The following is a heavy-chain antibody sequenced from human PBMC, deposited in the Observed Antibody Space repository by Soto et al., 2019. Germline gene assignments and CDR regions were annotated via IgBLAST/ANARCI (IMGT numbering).Heavy chain of an antibody. Sequence: QVQLQESGPGLVKPSGTLSLTCAVSGGSISSSNWWSWVRQPPGKGLEWIGEIYHSGSTNYNPSLKSRVTISVAKSKNQFSLKLSSVTAVDTAVYYCARAEGTYYYDSSGYYLRGPFDYWGQGTLVTVSS. V-gene: IGHV4-4*02. CDR3: ARAEGTYYYDSSGYYLRGPFDY. D-gene: IGHD3-22*01. CDR1: GGSISSSNW. J-gene: IGHJ4*02. CDR2: IYHSGST.